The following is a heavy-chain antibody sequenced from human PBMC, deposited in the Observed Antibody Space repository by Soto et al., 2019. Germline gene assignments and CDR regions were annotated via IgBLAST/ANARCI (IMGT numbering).Heavy chain of an antibody. CDR2: IWYDGSNK. D-gene: IGHD4-17*01. CDR1: GFTFSSYG. V-gene: IGHV3-33*01. J-gene: IGHJ6*02. Sequence: GGSLRLSCAASGFTFSSYGMHWVRQAPGKGLEWVAVIWYDGSNKYYADSVKGRFTVSRDNSKNTLYLQMNSLRAEDTAVYYCARAGYGGNLNYYYYGMDVWGQGTTVTVSS. CDR3: ARAGYGGNLNYYYYGMDV.